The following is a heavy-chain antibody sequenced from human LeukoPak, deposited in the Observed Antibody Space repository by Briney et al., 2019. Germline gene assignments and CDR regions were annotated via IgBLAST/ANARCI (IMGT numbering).Heavy chain of an antibody. D-gene: IGHD5-12*01. Sequence: SETLSLTCTVSGGSISSYYWSWIRQPPGKGVEWIGYIYYSGSTNYNPSLKSRVTISVDTSKNQFSLKLSSVTAADTAVYYCARQPLVATYFFDYWGQGTLVTVSS. CDR2: IYYSGST. CDR3: ARQPLVATYFFDY. CDR1: GGSISSYY. J-gene: IGHJ4*02. V-gene: IGHV4-59*01.